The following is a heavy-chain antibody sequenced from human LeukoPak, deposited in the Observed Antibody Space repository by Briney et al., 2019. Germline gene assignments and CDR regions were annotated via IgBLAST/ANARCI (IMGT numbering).Heavy chain of an antibody. CDR2: IYHSGST. CDR1: GGSISSSSYY. Sequence: PSETLSLTCTVSGGSISSSSYYWGWIRQPPGKGLEWIGSIYHSGSTYYNPSLKSRVTIAVETSKNQFSLKLSSVTAADKAVYYCARDEAVYNWNRPINNWFDPWGQGTLVTVSS. D-gene: IGHD1/OR15-1a*01. V-gene: IGHV4-39*07. CDR3: ARDEAVYNWNRPINNWFDP. J-gene: IGHJ5*02.